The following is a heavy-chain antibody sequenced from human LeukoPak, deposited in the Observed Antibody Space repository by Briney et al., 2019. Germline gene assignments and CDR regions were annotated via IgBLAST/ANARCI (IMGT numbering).Heavy chain of an antibody. V-gene: IGHV1-2*02. CDR3: ARPPLGRRTGWFDP. CDR1: GYTFTGYY. Sequence: ASVKASCKASGYTFTGYYMHWVRQAPGQGLEWMGWINPNSGGTNYAQKFQGRVTMTRDTSISTACMELSRLRSDDTAVYYCARPPLGRRTGWFDPWGQGTLVTVSS. J-gene: IGHJ5*02. CDR2: INPNSGGT. D-gene: IGHD2-8*02.